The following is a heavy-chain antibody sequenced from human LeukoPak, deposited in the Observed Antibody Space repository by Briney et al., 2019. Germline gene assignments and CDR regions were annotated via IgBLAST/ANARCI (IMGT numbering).Heavy chain of an antibody. CDR3: ARGGYYGSGNDFRFDP. CDR1: GDSISSYY. D-gene: IGHD3-10*01. V-gene: IGHV4-59*01. Sequence: PSETLSLTCTVSGDSISSYYWSWIRQPPGKGLEWIGYIYYSGSTNYKPSLKSRVTISVDTSENQFSLKLSSVTAADTAVYYCARGGYYGSGNDFRFDPWGQGTLVTVSS. J-gene: IGHJ5*02. CDR2: IYYSGST.